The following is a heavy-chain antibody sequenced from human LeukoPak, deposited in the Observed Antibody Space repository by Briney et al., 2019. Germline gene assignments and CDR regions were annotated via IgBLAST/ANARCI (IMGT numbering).Heavy chain of an antibody. CDR2: IRYDGSNK. CDR3: ASEPNDILTGYTPPGGY. V-gene: IGHV3-30*02. D-gene: IGHD3-9*01. CDR1: GFTFSSYG. J-gene: IGHJ4*02. Sequence: GGSLRLSCAASGFTFSSYGMHWVRQAPGKGLEWVAFIRYDGSNKYYADSVKGRFTISRDKSKNTLYLQMNSLRAEDTAVYYCASEPNDILTGYTPPGGYWGQGTLVTVSS.